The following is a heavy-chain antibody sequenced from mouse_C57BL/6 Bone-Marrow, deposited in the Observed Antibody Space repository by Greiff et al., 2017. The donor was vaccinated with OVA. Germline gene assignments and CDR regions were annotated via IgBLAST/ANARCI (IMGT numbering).Heavy chain of an antibody. CDR3: ARYSHNLCARDY. CDR1: GFTFTDYY. V-gene: IGHV7-3*01. CDR2: ISNKANGYTT. J-gene: IGHJ4*01. D-gene: IGHD6-1*01. Sequence: EVKLVESGGGLVQPGGSLSLSCAASGFTFTDYYMSWVRQPPGKALEWLGFISNKANGYTTEYSASVKGRFTISRDNSQSILYLQMSALRTEDSATDNCARYSHNLCARDYWGQGTSGTVSS.